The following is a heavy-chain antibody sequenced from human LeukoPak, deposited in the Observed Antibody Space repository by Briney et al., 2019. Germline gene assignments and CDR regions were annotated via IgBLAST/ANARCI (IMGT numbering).Heavy chain of an antibody. CDR3: ARDRGTVTTNYYYYMDV. CDR1: GYTFTTYG. J-gene: IGHJ6*03. CDR2: ITTYKGNT. D-gene: IGHD4-17*01. V-gene: IGHV1-18*01. Sequence: AASVKVSCKASGYTFTTYGINWVRQAPGQGLEWMGWITTYKGNTNYAQKLQGRVTMTTDTSTSTAYMELSRLRSDDTAVYYCARDRGTVTTNYYYYMDVWGKGTTVTISS.